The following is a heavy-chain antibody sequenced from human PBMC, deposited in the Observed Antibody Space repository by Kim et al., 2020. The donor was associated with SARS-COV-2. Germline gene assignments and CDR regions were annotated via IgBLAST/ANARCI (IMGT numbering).Heavy chain of an antibody. CDR3: ARAGFAGAFDY. V-gene: IGHV3-7*03. Sequence: GGSLRLSCAASGFTFSTYWMTWVRQAPGKGLEWVANINEHGTKTAHVDSLRGRFTISRDNAEDSLFLQMNSLRADDTAVYYCARAGFAGAFDYWGQGTLVTVSS. J-gene: IGHJ4*02. CDR1: GFTFSTYW. D-gene: IGHD3-3*01. CDR2: INEHGTKT.